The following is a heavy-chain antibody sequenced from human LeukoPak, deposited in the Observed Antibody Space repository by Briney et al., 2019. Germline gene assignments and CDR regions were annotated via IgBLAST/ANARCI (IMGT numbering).Heavy chain of an antibody. CDR2: IRSRTDSSAT. CDR3: VVDGRGWTGFDY. V-gene: IGHV3-73*01. D-gene: IGHD6-19*01. J-gene: IGHJ4*02. Sequence: PGGSLRLSCAASGFSLSDATMYWVRQASGKGLEWVGHIRSRTDSSATTYTASLKGKFIISRDDSKNTAFLQMNSLQTEDTAVYYCVVDGRGWTGFDYWGQGTLVTVSS. CDR1: GFSLSDAT.